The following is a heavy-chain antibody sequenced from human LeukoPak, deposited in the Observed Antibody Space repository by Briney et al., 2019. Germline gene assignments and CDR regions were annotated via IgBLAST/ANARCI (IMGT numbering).Heavy chain of an antibody. D-gene: IGHD2-2*01. V-gene: IGHV4-39*07. J-gene: IGHJ3*02. CDR3: ARGPPRYCSSTSCYFRGAFDI. CDR2: INHSGST. CDR1: GGSISSSSYY. Sequence: SETLSLTCTVSGGSISSSSYYWGWIRQPPGKGLEWIGEINHSGSTNYNPSLKSRVTISVDTSKNQFSLKLSSVTAADTAVYYCARGPPRYCSSTSCYFRGAFDIWGQGTMVTVSS.